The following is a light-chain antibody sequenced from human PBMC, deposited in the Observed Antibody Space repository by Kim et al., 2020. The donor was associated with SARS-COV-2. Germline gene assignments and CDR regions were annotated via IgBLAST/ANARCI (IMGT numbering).Light chain of an antibody. CDR3: QHLKSSPLT. J-gene: IGKJ4*01. CDR2: AAS. Sequence: DIQLTQSPSFLSASVGDRVTITCRASQGITSYLAWYQQKPGKAPKLLIYAASTLQSGVPSRFSGSGSGTEFTLTISSLQPEDFATYYCQHLKSSPLTFGGGTKVDIK. V-gene: IGKV1-9*01. CDR1: QGITSY.